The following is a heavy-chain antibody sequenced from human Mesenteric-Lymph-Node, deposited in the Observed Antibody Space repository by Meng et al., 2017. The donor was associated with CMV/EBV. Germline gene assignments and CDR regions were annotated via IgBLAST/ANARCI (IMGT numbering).Heavy chain of an antibody. J-gene: IGHJ3*02. CDR1: YIFTSYG. CDR3: ARASFSGYYPTEYAFDI. CDR2: ISGYNGNT. V-gene: IGHV1-18*01. D-gene: IGHD3-22*01. Sequence: YIFTSYGVSWVRQAPGQGLEWMGWISGYNGNTNYAQKLQGRVTMTTDTSTTTAYMELRSLRSDDTAVYYCARASFSGYYPTEYAFDIWGQGTVVTVSS.